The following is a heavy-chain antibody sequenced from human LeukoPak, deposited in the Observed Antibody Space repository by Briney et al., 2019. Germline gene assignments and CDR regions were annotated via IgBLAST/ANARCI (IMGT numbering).Heavy chain of an antibody. CDR3: AKDRTAYYDILTGHKGNYYYYGMDV. D-gene: IGHD3-9*01. Sequence: GGSLRLSCAASGFTFSSYDMHWVRQATGKGLEWVSAIGTAGDTYYPGSVKGRFTISRDNSKNSLYLQMNSLRAEDTALYYCAKDRTAYYDILTGHKGNYYYYGMDVWGQGTTVTVSS. CDR1: GFTFSSYD. CDR2: IGTAGDT. J-gene: IGHJ6*02. V-gene: IGHV3-13*01.